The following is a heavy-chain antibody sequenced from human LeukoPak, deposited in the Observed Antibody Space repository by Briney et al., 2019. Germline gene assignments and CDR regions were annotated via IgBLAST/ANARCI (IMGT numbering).Heavy chain of an antibody. CDR1: GYTFTGYY. D-gene: IGHD1-7*01. CDR3: ATLTGTTWGFGY. J-gene: IGHJ4*02. V-gene: IGHV1-2*02. CDR2: INPNSGGT. Sequence: ASVKVSCKASGYTFTGYYMHWVRQAPGQGLEWMGWINPNSGGTNYAQKFQGRVTMTRGTSISTAYMELSRLGSDDTAVYYCATLTGTTWGFGYWGQGTLVTVSS.